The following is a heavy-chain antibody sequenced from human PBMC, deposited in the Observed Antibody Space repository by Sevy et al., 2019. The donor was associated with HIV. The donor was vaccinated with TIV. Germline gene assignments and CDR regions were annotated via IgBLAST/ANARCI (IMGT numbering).Heavy chain of an antibody. CDR3: ARDLLTGTTGYTGD. Sequence: GGSLRLSCAASGFTFSSYSMNWVRQAPGKGLEWVSSISPTSSFFYYADPVKGRFTISRDNAENSLFLQMNSLRAEDTAVYYCARDLLTGTTGYTGDWGQGTLVTVSS. CDR1: GFTFSSYS. D-gene: IGHD1-7*01. V-gene: IGHV3-21*01. J-gene: IGHJ4*02. CDR2: ISPTSSFF.